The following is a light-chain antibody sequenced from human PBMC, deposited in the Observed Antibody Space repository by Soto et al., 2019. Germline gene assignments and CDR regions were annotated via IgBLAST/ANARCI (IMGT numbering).Light chain of an antibody. J-gene: IGLJ2*01. CDR1: TSNIGSDT. CDR3: ASWDDSLDVVV. CDR2: RNT. V-gene: IGLV1-44*01. Sequence: QSVLTQPPSASGTPGQRVTISCSGSTSNIGSDTVNWYQQLPGTAPKLLIYRNTQRPSGVPDRFSGSKSGASASLAISGLXXEDEADYYCASWDDSLDVVVFGGGTKLTVL.